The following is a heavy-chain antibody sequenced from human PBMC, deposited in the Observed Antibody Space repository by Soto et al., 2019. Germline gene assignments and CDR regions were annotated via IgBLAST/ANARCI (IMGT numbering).Heavy chain of an antibody. CDR3: ARAITFGGVIVMFAFDI. J-gene: IGHJ3*02. V-gene: IGHV3-23*01. CDR2: ISGSGGST. Sequence: GGSLRLSCAASGFTFSSYAMSWVRQAPGKGLEWVSAISGSGGSTYYADSVKGRFTISRDNSKNTLYLQMNSLRAEDTAVYYCARAITFGGVIVMFAFDIWGQGTMVTVSS. D-gene: IGHD3-16*02. CDR1: GFTFSSYA.